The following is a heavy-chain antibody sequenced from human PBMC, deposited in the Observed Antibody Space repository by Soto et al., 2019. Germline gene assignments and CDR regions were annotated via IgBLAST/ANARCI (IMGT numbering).Heavy chain of an antibody. CDR1: GFTFSSYA. V-gene: IGHV3-23*01. CDR2: ISGSGGRT. J-gene: IGHJ4*02. CDR3: AGVIASPGIAY. Sequence: GGSLRLSCAASGFTFSSYAMSWVRQAPGKGLEWVAGISGSGGRTYYADSVKGRFTISRDNSKNTLSLQVNSLRAEDTAVYYCAGVIASPGIAYWGQGTLVTVSS. D-gene: IGHD6-13*01.